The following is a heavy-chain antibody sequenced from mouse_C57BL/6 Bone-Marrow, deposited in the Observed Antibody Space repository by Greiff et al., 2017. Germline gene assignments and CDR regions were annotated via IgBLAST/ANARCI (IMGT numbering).Heavy chain of an antibody. J-gene: IGHJ1*03. CDR3: ARDRVTTVVAHWYFDV. V-gene: IGHV5-16*01. CDR1: GFTFSDYY. Sequence: EVKLVESEGGLVQPGSSMKLSCTASGFTFSDYYMAWVRQVPEKGLEWVANINYDGSSTYYLDSLKSRFIISRDNAKNILYLQMSSLKSEDTATYYCARDRVTTVVAHWYFDVWGTGTTVTVSS. CDR2: INYDGSST. D-gene: IGHD1-1*01.